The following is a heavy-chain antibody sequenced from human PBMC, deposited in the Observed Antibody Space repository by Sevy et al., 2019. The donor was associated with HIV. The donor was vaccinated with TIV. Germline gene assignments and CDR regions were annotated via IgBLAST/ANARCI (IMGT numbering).Heavy chain of an antibody. CDR2: ISYEGTET. V-gene: IGHV3-30-3*01. J-gene: IGHJ4*01. CDR3: ARDGGNSVKWYPLY. Sequence: GGSLRLSCAASGFAFSTHAMHWVRQAPGKGLEWVAVISYEGTETFYAASVEGRFTISRDNSKNMLSLQINSLRPEDTAVDDCARDGGNSVKWYPLYWGHGTLVTVSS. CDR1: GFAFSTHA. D-gene: IGHD2-2*01.